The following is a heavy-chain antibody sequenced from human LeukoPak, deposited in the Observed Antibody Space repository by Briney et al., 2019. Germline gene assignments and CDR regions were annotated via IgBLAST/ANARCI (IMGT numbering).Heavy chain of an antibody. V-gene: IGHV1-18*01. Sequence: ASVKVSCKASGYTFTSYGISWVRQAPGQGLEWMGWISAYNGNTNYAQKLQGRVTMTTDTSTSTAYMELRSLRSDDTAVYYCARGGRYCSSTSCYTGYYYYYYYMDVWGKGTTVTVSS. CDR3: ARGGRYCSSTSCYTGYYYYYYYMDV. CDR1: GYTFTSYG. J-gene: IGHJ6*03. CDR2: ISAYNGNT. D-gene: IGHD2-2*02.